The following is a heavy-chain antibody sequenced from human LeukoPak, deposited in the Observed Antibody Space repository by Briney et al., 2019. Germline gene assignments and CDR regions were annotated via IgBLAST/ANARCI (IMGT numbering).Heavy chain of an antibody. J-gene: IGHJ6*02. Sequence: GGSLRLSCAASGFTFGSYAMSWVRQAPGKGLEWVSAISGSGGSTYYADSVKGRFTISRDNSKNTLYLQMNSLRAEDTAVYYCAKDRRGNSGMDVWGQGTTVTVSS. CDR2: ISGSGGST. CDR1: GFTFGSYA. D-gene: IGHD3-10*01. CDR3: AKDRRGNSGMDV. V-gene: IGHV3-23*01.